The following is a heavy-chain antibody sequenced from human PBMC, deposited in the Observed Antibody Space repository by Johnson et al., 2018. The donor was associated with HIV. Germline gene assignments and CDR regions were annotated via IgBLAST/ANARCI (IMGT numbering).Heavy chain of an antibody. CDR1: GFTFSSYG. CDR2: IRYDGSTT. J-gene: IGHJ3*02. CDR3: AKEVGSWYSSSSGVFDI. V-gene: IGHV3-30*02. D-gene: IGHD6-6*01. Sequence: QVQLVESGGGVVQPGKSLRLSCAASGFTFSSYGMHWVRQAPGKGLEWVAFIRYDGSTTYYADSVKGRFTISRDISKNTLSLKMNSLRGEDTAVYYCAKEVGSWYSSSSGVFDIWGQGTMVTVSS.